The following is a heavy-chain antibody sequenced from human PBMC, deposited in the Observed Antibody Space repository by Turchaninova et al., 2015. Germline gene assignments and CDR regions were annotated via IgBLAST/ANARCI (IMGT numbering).Heavy chain of an antibody. Sequence: QVQLVQSGAEVKKPGASGKVSCKASGYTFTSYYMHWVRQAPGQGLEWMGIINPSGGSTSYAQKFQGRVTMTRDTSTSTVYMELSSLRSEDTAVYYCARVGGLGSGSYSFDYWGQGTLVTVSS. V-gene: IGHV1-46*01. J-gene: IGHJ4*02. D-gene: IGHD3-10*01. CDR1: GYTFTSYY. CDR3: ARVGGLGSGSYSFDY. CDR2: INPSGGST.